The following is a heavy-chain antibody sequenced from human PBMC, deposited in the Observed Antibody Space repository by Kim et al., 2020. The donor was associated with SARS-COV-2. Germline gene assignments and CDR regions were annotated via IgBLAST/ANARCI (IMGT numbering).Heavy chain of an antibody. D-gene: IGHD3-10*01. Sequence: NTSLKTRLTISKDTSKNQVVLTMTNMDPVDTATYYCARIGGDSGSWGIDYWGQGTLVTVSS. J-gene: IGHJ4*02. CDR3: ARIGGDSGSWGIDY. V-gene: IGHV2-70*01.